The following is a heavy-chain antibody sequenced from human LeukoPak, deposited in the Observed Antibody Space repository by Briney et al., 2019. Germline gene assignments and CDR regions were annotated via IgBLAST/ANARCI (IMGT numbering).Heavy chain of an antibody. J-gene: IGHJ4*02. CDR2: INPSGGST. D-gene: IGHD2-2*01. CDR3: AREGGYCSSTSCSVWRGLVGGFDY. Sequence: ASVKVSCKASGYTFTSYYMHWVRQAPGQGLEWMGIINPSGGSTSYAQKFQGRVTMTRDTSTSTVYMELSSLRSEDTAVYYCAREGGYCSSTSCSVWRGLVGGFDYWGQGTLVTVSS. V-gene: IGHV1-46*01. CDR1: GYTFTSYY.